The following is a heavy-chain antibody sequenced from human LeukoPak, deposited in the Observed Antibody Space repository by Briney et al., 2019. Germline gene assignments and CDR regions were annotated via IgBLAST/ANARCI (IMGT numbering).Heavy chain of an antibody. Sequence: GSLRLSCAASGFTFSSYAMSWVRQPPGKGLEWIGEINHSGSTNYNPSLKSRVTISVDTSKNQFSLKLSSVTAADTAVYYCASGNYYDSSGYFPIWGQGTLVTVSS. CDR2: INHSGST. J-gene: IGHJ4*02. V-gene: IGHV4-34*01. CDR1: GFTFSSYA. CDR3: ASGNYYDSSGYFPI. D-gene: IGHD3-22*01.